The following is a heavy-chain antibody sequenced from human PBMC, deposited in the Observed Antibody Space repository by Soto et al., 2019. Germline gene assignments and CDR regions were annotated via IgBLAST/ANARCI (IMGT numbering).Heavy chain of an antibody. J-gene: IGHJ6*01. CDR2: IYWNAEQ. V-gene: IGHV2-5*01. CDR3: AHRLPGPSGYDV. D-gene: IGHD6-13*01. CDR1: GFSLTSGVVG. Sequence: QITLKESGPTLVKPTPTLTLTCTFAGFSLTSGVVGVGWIRQPPGEALEWLALIYWNAEQYYNPSLRNRLTITRDTSKNQVVLTMTNMDPVDTATYYCAHRLPGPSGYDVWGQGTTVTVSS.